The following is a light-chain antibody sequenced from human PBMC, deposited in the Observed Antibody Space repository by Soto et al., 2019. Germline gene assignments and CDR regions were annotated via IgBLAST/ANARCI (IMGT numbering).Light chain of an antibody. CDR3: QSYDSSLSAHYV. CDR2: GNS. Sequence: QAVVTQPPSVSGAPGQRVTISCTGSSSNIGATYDVQWYQQLPGTAPKLLIYGNSNRPSGVPDRFSGSKSGTSASLAITGLQADDEADYYCQSYDSSLSAHYVFGTGTQLTV. V-gene: IGLV1-40*01. J-gene: IGLJ1*01. CDR1: SSNIGATYD.